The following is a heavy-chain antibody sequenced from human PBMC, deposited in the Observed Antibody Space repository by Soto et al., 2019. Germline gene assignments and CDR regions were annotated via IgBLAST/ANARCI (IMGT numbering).Heavy chain of an antibody. J-gene: IGHJ2*01. D-gene: IGHD6-19*01. Sequence: QVQLVQSGAEVKKPGASVKVSCKASGYTFTGYYIHWVRQAPGQGLEWMGWINPNSGGTNYAQKFQGWVTMTRDTSISTAYMELSRLRSDDTAVYYCARQAVAGPSYWYFDLWGRGTLVTVSS. CDR2: INPNSGGT. CDR1: GYTFTGYY. CDR3: ARQAVAGPSYWYFDL. V-gene: IGHV1-2*04.